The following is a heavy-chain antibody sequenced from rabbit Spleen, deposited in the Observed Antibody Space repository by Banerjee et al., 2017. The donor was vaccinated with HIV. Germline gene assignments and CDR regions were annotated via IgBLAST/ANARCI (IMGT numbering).Heavy chain of an antibody. CDR3: ARDTASSFSSYGMDL. Sequence: VESGGALVKPGASLTLTCTASGVSFSFNNYMCWVRQAPGKGLEWIGCVDVGSSGFTYFASWAKGRFTISRTSSTTVTLQMTSLTAADTATYFCARDTASSFSSYGMDLWGQGTLVTVS. V-gene: IGHV1S40*01. CDR2: VDVGSSGFT. J-gene: IGHJ6*01. D-gene: IGHD8-1*01. CDR1: GVSFSFNNY.